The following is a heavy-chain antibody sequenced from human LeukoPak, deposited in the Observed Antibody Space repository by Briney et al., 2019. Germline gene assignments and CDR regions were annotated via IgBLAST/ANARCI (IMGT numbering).Heavy chain of an antibody. CDR3: ARDPYNYDILTGYYNLYYYGMDV. D-gene: IGHD3-9*01. V-gene: IGHV1-2*02. CDR1: GYTFTGYY. J-gene: IGHJ6*02. CDR2: INPNSGGT. Sequence: ASVKVSCKASGYTFTGYYMHWVRQAPGQGLEWMGWINPNSGGTNYAQKFQGRVTMTRDTSISTAYMELSRLRSDDTAVYYCARDPYNYDILTGYYNLYYYGMDVWGQGTTVTVSS.